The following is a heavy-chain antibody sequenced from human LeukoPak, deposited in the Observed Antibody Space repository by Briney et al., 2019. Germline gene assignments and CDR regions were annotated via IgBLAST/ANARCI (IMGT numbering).Heavy chain of an antibody. Sequence: GGSLRLSCTASGFTFSNAGMNWVRQAPGKGLEWVGHIRSKTSTYATRYAASVKGRFTFSRDDSKDTAYLQMNSLKTEDTAVYYCTRYNVGFDYWGQGTLVTVSS. CDR3: TRYNVGFDY. CDR2: IRSKTSTYAT. J-gene: IGHJ4*02. D-gene: IGHD1-14*01. V-gene: IGHV3-73*01. CDR1: GFTFSNAG.